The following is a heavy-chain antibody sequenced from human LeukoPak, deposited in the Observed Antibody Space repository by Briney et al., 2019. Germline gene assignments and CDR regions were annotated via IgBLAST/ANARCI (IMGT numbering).Heavy chain of an antibody. CDR2: ISNSGSTI. Sequence: GGSLRLSCAASGFTFSRYEMHWVRQAPGKGLEWVSYISNSGSTIYYADSVKGRFTISRDNAKNSLYLQMNSLRAEDTAVYYCAELGITMIGGVWGKGTTVTISS. CDR3: AELGITMIGGV. CDR1: GFTFSRYE. J-gene: IGHJ6*04. V-gene: IGHV3-48*03. D-gene: IGHD3-10*02.